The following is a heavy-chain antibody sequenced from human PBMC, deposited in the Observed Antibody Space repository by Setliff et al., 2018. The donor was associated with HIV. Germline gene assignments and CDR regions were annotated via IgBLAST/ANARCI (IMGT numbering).Heavy chain of an antibody. Sequence: SQTLSLPCAISGDSVSSNSAAWNWIRQSPSRGLEWLGRTYYRSKWYNDYAVSVKSRITINPDTSKNQFSLQLNSVTPEDTAVYYCARGALGRYSSSWEEYFQHWGQGTLVTVSS. V-gene: IGHV6-1*01. J-gene: IGHJ1*01. CDR1: GDSVSSNSAA. CDR3: ARGALGRYSSSWEEYFQH. D-gene: IGHD6-13*01. CDR2: TYYRSKWYN.